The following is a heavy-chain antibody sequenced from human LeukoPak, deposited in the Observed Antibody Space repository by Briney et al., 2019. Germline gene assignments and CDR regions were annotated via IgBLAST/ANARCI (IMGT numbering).Heavy chain of an antibody. CDR3: AKTDYGDYVPFDP. Sequence: ETLSLTCAVYGGSFSGYYWSWIRQPPGKGLEWVSAISGSGGSTYYADSVKGRFTISRDNSKNTLYLQMNSLRAEDTAVYYCAKTDYGDYVPFDPWGQGTLVTVSS. CDR2: ISGSGGST. J-gene: IGHJ5*02. V-gene: IGHV3-23*01. D-gene: IGHD4-17*01. CDR1: GGSFSGYY.